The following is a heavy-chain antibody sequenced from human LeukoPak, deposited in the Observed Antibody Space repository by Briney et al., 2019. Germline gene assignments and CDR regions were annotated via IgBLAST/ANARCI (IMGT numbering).Heavy chain of an antibody. J-gene: IGHJ3*02. CDR3: ARLSTATRHWLAASDI. Sequence: ASVKVSFKASGYSFTDYFLYWVRQAPGQGLEWMGRINPDAGDTNYAQTFQGRITMTRDTSISTAYMELSSLKSDDTAVYYCARLSTATRHWLAASDIWGQGTVVTVSS. CDR1: GYSFTDYF. D-gene: IGHD6-19*01. CDR2: INPDAGDT. V-gene: IGHV1-2*06.